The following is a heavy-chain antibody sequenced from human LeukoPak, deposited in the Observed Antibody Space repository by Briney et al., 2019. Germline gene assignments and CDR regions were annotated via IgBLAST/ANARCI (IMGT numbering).Heavy chain of an antibody. Sequence: GASVKVSCKASGYTFTSYGISWVRQAPGQGLEWMGWISAYNGNTNYAQKLQGRVTMTTDTSTSTAYMELRSLRSDDTAVYYCARVPSQPPWNWFDPCGQGTLVTVSS. J-gene: IGHJ5*02. CDR3: ARVPSQPPWNWFDP. V-gene: IGHV1-18*01. CDR2: ISAYNGNT. D-gene: IGHD2-2*01. CDR1: GYTFTSYG.